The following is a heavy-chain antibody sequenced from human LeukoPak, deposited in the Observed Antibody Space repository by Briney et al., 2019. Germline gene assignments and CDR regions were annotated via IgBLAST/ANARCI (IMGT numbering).Heavy chain of an antibody. CDR2: IKQDGSEK. V-gene: IGHV3-7*01. CDR3: AREYYDSSDYPRQHYFDY. Sequence: GGSLRLSCAASGFTFGSYWMSWVRQAPGKGLEWVANIKQDGSEKYYVDSVKGRFTISRDNSKNTLYLQMNSLRAEDTAVYYCAREYYDSSDYPRQHYFDYWGQGTLVTVSS. CDR1: GFTFGSYW. D-gene: IGHD3-22*01. J-gene: IGHJ4*02.